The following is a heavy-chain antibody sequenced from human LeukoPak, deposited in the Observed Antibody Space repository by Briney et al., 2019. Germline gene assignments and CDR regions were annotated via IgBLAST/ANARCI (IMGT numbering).Heavy chain of an antibody. V-gene: IGHV4-34*01. CDR3: ARGLRLVPFYYYGMDV. Sequence: KPSETLSLTCAVYGGSFSGYYWSWIRQPPGKGLEWIGEINHSGSTNYNPSLKSRVTISVDTSKNQFSLKLSSVTAADTAVYYCARGLRLVPFYYYGMDVWGQGTTVTVSS. CDR1: GGSFSGYY. D-gene: IGHD6-6*01. J-gene: IGHJ6*02. CDR2: INHSGST.